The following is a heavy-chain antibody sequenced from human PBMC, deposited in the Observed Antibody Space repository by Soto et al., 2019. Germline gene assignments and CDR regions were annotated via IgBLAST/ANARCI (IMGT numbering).Heavy chain of an antibody. CDR1: GFTFSSYA. J-gene: IGHJ4*02. CDR2: VSGSSGSK. Sequence: EVQLLESGGGLVQPGGSLRLSCAASGFTFSSYAMSWVRQAPGKGLEWVSSVSGSSGSKSYADSVKGRFTISRDNSKSTVYLQRNSRRAEDTAVYFCAKDWCSGTTCYCLENWGQGTLVTVSS. CDR3: AKDWCSGTTCYCLEN. V-gene: IGHV3-23*01. D-gene: IGHD1-7*01.